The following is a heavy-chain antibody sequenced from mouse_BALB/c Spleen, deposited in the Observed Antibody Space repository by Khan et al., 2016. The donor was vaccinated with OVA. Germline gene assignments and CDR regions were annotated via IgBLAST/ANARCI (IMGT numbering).Heavy chain of an antibody. CDR3: ARKNYYGYAMDY. D-gene: IGHD1-1*01. Sequence: VQLLESGPGLVKPSQSLSLTCTVTGYSITSGYAWNWIRQFPGNKLEWMGYISYSGSTSYNPSLRSRISITRDTSKNQFFLQLNSVTTEDTATYYCARKNYYGYAMDYWGQGTSVTVSS. CDR1: GYSITSGYA. CDR2: ISYSGST. V-gene: IGHV3-2*02. J-gene: IGHJ4*01.